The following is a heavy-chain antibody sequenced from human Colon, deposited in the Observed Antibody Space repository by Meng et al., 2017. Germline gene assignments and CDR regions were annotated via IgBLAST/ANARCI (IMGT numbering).Heavy chain of an antibody. D-gene: IGHD3-10*01. CDR2: TYYRSEWQN. CDR1: GDSVSSNRAL. V-gene: IGHV6-1*01. Sequence: HVQLQQSGPGLVKPSPTLSLTCAISGDSVSSNRALWHWVRQSPSRGLEWLGQTYYRSEWQNHYGVSVKSRITINADTSRNHFSLHLNSVTPEDTAVYYCTTWYGEYWGQGTLVTVSS. CDR3: TTWYGEY. J-gene: IGHJ4*02.